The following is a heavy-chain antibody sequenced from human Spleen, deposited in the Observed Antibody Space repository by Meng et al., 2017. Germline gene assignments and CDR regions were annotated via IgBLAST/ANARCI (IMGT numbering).Heavy chain of an antibody. Sequence: VLLQQCGAGLFKPSGTLPRTCVVSGGSFSDYYWSCIRQPPGKGLEWIGEINHSGSTNYNPSLESRATISVDTSQNNLSLKLSSVTAADSAVYYCARGPTTMAHDFDYWGQGTLVTVSS. V-gene: IGHV4-34*01. CDR2: INHSGST. CDR1: GGSFSDYY. J-gene: IGHJ4*02. D-gene: IGHD4-11*01. CDR3: ARGPTTMAHDFDY.